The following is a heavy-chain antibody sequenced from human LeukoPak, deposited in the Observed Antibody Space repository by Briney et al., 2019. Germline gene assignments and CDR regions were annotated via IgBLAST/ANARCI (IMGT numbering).Heavy chain of an antibody. CDR3: ARPIAYCGGDCLG. D-gene: IGHD2-21*02. V-gene: IGHV4-4*02. CDR1: GGSISSGNW. CDR2: INHSGST. Sequence: PSETLSLTCAVSGGSISSGNWWSWVRQPPGKGLEWIGEINHSGSTNYNPSLKSRVTISVDTSKNQFSLKLRSVTAADTAVYYCARPIAYCGGDCLGWGQGTLVTVSS. J-gene: IGHJ4*02.